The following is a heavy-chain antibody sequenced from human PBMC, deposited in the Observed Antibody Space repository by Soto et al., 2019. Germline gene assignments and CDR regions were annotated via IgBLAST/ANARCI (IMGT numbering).Heavy chain of an antibody. V-gene: IGHV4-31*03. CDR3: GLGAAPKPYFDY. CDR2: IYYSGST. Sequence: QVQLQESGPGLVKPSQTLSLTCTVSGGSISSGGYYWSWIRQHPGKGLEWIGYIYYSGSTYYAPSLKSRVTISVDTSKNQCSLKLSAVTAADTAVYYCGLGAAPKPYFDYWGQGTLVTVSS. D-gene: IGHD2-2*02. J-gene: IGHJ4*02. CDR1: GGSISSGGYY.